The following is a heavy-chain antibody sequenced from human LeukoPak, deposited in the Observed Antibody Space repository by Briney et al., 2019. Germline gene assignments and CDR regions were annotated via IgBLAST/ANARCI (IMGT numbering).Heavy chain of an antibody. Sequence: GGCLTLSSPASAFTPITNYMSWVCQQPGRGLEWDAVIYSGDTTFYADAVGGKFTSSRDNYKNTLYLQMNRLRAEDTAVYYCASILRSSSGYYFDYWGQGTLVTVSS. J-gene: IGHJ4*02. CDR1: AFTPITNY. CDR2: IYSGDTT. V-gene: IGHV3-66*01. CDR3: ASILRSSSGYYFDY. D-gene: IGHD3-10*01.